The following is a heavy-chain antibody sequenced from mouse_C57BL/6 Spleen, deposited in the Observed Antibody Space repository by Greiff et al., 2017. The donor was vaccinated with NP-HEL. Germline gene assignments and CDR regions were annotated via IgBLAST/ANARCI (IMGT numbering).Heavy chain of an antibody. CDR2: INPSNGGT. J-gene: IGHJ3*01. D-gene: IGHD1-1*01. Sequence: QVQLQQPGTELVKPGASVKLSCKASGYTFTSYWMHWVKQRPGQGLEWIGNINPSNGGTNYNEKFKSKATLTVDKSSSTAYMQLSSLTSEDSAVYDCARTRFITTVVPFAYWGQGTLVTVSA. CDR3: ARTRFITTVVPFAY. V-gene: IGHV1-53*01. CDR1: GYTFTSYW.